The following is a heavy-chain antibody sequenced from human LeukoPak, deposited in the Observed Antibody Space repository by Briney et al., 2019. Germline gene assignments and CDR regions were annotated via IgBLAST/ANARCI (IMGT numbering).Heavy chain of an antibody. V-gene: IGHV4-39*01. CDR1: GGSISSSSYY. J-gene: IGHJ4*02. CDR3: ARQYYGSGSYFALSYYFDY. CDR2: IYYSGST. Sequence: SETLSLTCTVSGGSISSSSYYWGWIRQPPGEGLEWIGSIYYSGSTYYNPSLKSRVTISVDTSKNQFSLKLSSVTAADTAVYYCARQYYGSGSYFALSYYFDYWGQGTLVTVSS. D-gene: IGHD3-10*01.